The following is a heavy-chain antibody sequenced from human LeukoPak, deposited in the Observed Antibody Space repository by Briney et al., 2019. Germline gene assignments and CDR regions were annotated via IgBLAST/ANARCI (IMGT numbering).Heavy chain of an antibody. D-gene: IGHD5-18*01. CDR1: GGTFSSYA. CDR3: ARTSGYSYGREVDY. J-gene: IGHJ4*02. CDR2: IIPIFGTA. Sequence: ASVKVSCKASGGTFSSYAISWVQQAPGQGLEWMGGIIPIFGTANYAQKFQGRVTITAGESTSTAYMELSSLRSEDTAVYYCARTSGYSYGREVDYWGQGTLVTVSS. V-gene: IGHV1-69*01.